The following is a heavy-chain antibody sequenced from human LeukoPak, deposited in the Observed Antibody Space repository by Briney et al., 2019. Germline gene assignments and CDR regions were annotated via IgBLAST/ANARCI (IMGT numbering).Heavy chain of an antibody. CDR1: GGSISSSSYY. D-gene: IGHD6-13*01. J-gene: IGHJ6*02. V-gene: IGHV4-39*01. CDR2: IYYSGST. CDR3: AARYSSSWYNGMDV. Sequence: SETLSLTCTVSGGSISSSSYYWGSIRQPPGKGLEWIGSIYYSGSTYYNPSLKSRVTISVDTSKNQFSLKLSSVTAADTAVYYCAARYSSSWYNGMDVWGQGTTVTVSS.